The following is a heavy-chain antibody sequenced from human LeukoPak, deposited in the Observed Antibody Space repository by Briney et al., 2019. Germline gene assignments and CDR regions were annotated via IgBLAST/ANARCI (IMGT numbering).Heavy chain of an antibody. CDR1: GGSISSYY. V-gene: IGHV4-59*12. D-gene: IGHD3-22*01. CDR2: IYHSGST. J-gene: IGHJ3*02. Sequence: SETLSLTCTVSGGSISSYYWSWIRQPPGKGLEWIGYIYHSGSTYYNPSLKSRVTISVDRSKNQFSLKLSSVTAADTAVYYCARDYYDSSGYPAFDIWGQGTMVTVSS. CDR3: ARDYYDSSGYPAFDI.